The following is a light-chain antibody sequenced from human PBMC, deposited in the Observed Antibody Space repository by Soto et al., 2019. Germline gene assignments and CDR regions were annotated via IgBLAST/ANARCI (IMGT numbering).Light chain of an antibody. J-gene: IGLJ3*02. Sequence: QSALTQPTSVSGSPGQSITISCTGTSSDVGSYDFVSWFQQHPGKAPKLMIYEVTNRPSGVSYRFSGSKSGNTASLTISGLQAEDEADYYGSSFTTTNTWVFGGGTKVTVL. V-gene: IGLV2-14*01. CDR1: SSDVGSYDF. CDR2: EVT. CDR3: SSFTTTNTWV.